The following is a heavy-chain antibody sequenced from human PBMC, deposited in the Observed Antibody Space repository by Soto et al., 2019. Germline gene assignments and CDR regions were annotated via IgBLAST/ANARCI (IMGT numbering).Heavy chain of an antibody. Sequence: EVQVVESGGGSVQPGESLRLSCAASGFPFSSFEMNWVRQAPGKGLEWLSYINGGGGTYYADSVKCRFTISRDNAKNSLYLQMSSLRAEDTAVYFCVGGGLSYFDYWGQGALVTVSS. D-gene: IGHD3-16*01. CDR3: VGGGLSYFDY. CDR1: GFPFSSFE. J-gene: IGHJ4*02. CDR2: INGGGGT. V-gene: IGHV3-48*03.